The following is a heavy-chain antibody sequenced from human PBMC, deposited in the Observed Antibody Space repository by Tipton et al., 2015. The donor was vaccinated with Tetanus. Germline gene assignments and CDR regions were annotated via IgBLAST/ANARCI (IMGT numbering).Heavy chain of an antibody. Sequence: TLSLTCTVSGGSISSYYWSWIRQPPGKGLEWIGYIYYSGSTNYNPSLKSRVTISVDTSKNQFSLKLSSVTAADTAVYYCARDPALLWFGELSNYYFDYWGQGTLVTVSS. D-gene: IGHD3-10*01. CDR2: IYYSGST. CDR3: ARDPALLWFGELSNYYFDY. J-gene: IGHJ4*02. V-gene: IGHV4-59*01. CDR1: GGSISSYY.